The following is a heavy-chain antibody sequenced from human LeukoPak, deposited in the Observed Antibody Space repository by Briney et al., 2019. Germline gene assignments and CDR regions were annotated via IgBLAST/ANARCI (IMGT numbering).Heavy chain of an antibody. CDR2: ISSSGTYI. CDR3: AREVEYSSSPN. Sequence: GGSLRLPCAASGFAFSSYSMNWVRQAPGKGLEWVSSISSSGTYIYCADSVKGRFTISRDNAKNSLYLQMNSLRAEDTATYYCAREVEYSSSPNWGQGTLVTVSS. D-gene: IGHD6-6*01. V-gene: IGHV3-21*01. J-gene: IGHJ4*02. CDR1: GFAFSSYS.